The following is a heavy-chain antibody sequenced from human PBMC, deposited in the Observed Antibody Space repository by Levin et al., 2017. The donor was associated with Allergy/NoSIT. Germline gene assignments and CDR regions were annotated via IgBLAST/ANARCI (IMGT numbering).Heavy chain of an antibody. CDR1: GFTFSNYW. D-gene: IGHD1-26*01. CDR3: ARALIVGATSGGDY. Sequence: GGSLRLSCAASGFTFSNYWMYWVRQTPGKGLVWVSRTNTDGSTINYADSVKGRFTISRDNAKNTLYLQMNSLRAEDTAVYYCARALIVGATSGGDYWGQGTLVTVSS. J-gene: IGHJ4*02. CDR2: TNTDGSTI. V-gene: IGHV3-74*01.